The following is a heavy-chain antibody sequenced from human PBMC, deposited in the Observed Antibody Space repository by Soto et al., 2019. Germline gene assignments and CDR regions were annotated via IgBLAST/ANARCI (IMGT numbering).Heavy chain of an antibody. V-gene: IGHV4-39*01. Sequence: SETLSLTCSVSGASVISSSYYWGWIRQPPGKGLEWIGSIYYSGSSYYNPSLKRRVHISADTSKNQLSLKLSSVTAADTAVYYCATQEVGGSYVYTFDPWGQGTLVTVSS. CDR1: GASVISSSYY. D-gene: IGHD1-26*01. CDR2: IYYSGSS. CDR3: ATQEVGGSYVYTFDP. J-gene: IGHJ5*02.